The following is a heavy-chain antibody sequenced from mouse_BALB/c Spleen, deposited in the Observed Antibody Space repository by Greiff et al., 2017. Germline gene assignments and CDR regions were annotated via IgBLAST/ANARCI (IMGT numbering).Heavy chain of an antibody. Sequence: VKLQESGPELVRPGVSVKISCKGSGYTFTDYAMHWVKQSHAKSLEWIGVISTYSGNTNYNQKFKGKATMTVDKSSSTAYMELARLTSEDSAIYYCARNHYYGSSGYAMDYWGQGTSVTVSS. CDR3: ARNHYYGSSGYAMDY. CDR2: ISTYSGNT. V-gene: IGHV1-67*01. CDR1: GYTFTDYA. D-gene: IGHD1-1*01. J-gene: IGHJ4*01.